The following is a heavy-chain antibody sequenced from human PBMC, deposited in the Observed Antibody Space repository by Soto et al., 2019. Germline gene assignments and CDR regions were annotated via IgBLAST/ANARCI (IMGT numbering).Heavy chain of an antibody. CDR1: GLIFSNYK. Sequence: PGGSLRLSCAASGLIFSNYKMHWVCQAPGKGLVWVSRINTDGSIIDYADSVKGRFTVPRDNAKNTLYLQMNSLRADDTAVYYCARDTDGLHYWGQGTLVTVSS. J-gene: IGHJ4*02. V-gene: IGHV3-74*01. CDR2: INTDGSII. CDR3: ARDTDGLHY.